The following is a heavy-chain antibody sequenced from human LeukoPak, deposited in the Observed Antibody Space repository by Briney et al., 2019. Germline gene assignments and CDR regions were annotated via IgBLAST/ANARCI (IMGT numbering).Heavy chain of an antibody. V-gene: IGHV1-8*01. CDR3: AVHQVAAGTVYAFDI. CDR1: GYTFTSYD. Sequence: ASVKVSCKASGYTFTSYDINWVRQATGQGLEWMGWMNPNSGNTGYAQKFQGRVTMTRNTSISTAYMELSSLRSEDTAVYYCAVHQVAAGTVYAFDIWGQGAMVTVSS. CDR2: MNPNSGNT. D-gene: IGHD6-13*01. J-gene: IGHJ3*02.